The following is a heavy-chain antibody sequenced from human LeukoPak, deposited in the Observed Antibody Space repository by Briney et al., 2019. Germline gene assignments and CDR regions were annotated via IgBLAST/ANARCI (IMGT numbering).Heavy chain of an antibody. V-gene: IGHV3-53*01. CDR1: GFTVSSNY. D-gene: IGHD2-2*02. Sequence: PGGSLRLSCAASGFTVSSNYMSWVRQAPGKGLEWVSVIYSGGSTYYADSVKGRFTISRDNSKNTLYLQMNSLRAEDTAVYYCAKRLGVVVPAAIRGRYYYYYMDVWGKGTTVTVSS. J-gene: IGHJ6*03. CDR2: IYSGGST. CDR3: AKRLGVVVPAAIRGRYYYYYMDV.